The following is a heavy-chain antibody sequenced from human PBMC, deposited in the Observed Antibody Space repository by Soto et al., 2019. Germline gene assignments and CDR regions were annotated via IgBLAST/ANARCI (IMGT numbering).Heavy chain of an antibody. Sequence: EVQLVESGGGLVQPGGSLRLSCAASGLIFSDYHMDWVRQAPGKGLEGVGRIRRKANSYTTEYAASVKGRYTISRDESKNSLYLQKNSLKSEDTAVYNCAMLGGWSGGSSGMDVWGQGTTVTVSS. V-gene: IGHV3-72*01. CDR2: IRRKANSYTT. CDR3: AMLGGWSGGSSGMDV. D-gene: IGHD6-19*01. J-gene: IGHJ6*02. CDR1: GLIFSDYH.